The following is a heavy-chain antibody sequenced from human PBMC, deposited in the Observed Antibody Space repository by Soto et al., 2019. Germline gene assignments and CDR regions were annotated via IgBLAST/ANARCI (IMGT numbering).Heavy chain of an antibody. J-gene: IGHJ6*02. V-gene: IGHV3-64*01. Sequence: PGGSLRLSCAASGFTFSSYAMHWVRQAPGKGLEYVSAISSNGGSTYYANSVKGRFTISRDNSKNTLYLQMGSLRAEDMAVYYCARAEGGYSYGYYYYGMDVWGQGTTVTVSS. CDR1: GFTFSSYA. CDR2: ISSNGGST. D-gene: IGHD5-18*01. CDR3: ARAEGGYSYGYYYYGMDV.